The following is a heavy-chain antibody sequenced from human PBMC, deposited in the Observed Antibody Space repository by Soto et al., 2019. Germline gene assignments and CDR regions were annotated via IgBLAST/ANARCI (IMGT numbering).Heavy chain of an antibody. Sequence: QSGGSLRLSCAASGFTFSSYWMSWVRQAPGKGLEWVANIKQDGSEKYYVDSVKGRFTISRDSAKNSLYLQMNSLRAEDTAVYYCARSPRYYCSGGSCPGAYFDYWGQGTLVTVSS. CDR1: GFTFSSYW. D-gene: IGHD2-15*01. CDR3: ARSPRYYCSGGSCPGAYFDY. J-gene: IGHJ4*02. CDR2: IKQDGSEK. V-gene: IGHV3-7*01.